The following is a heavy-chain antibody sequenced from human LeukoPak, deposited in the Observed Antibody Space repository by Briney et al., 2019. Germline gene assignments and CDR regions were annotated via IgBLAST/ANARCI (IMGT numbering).Heavy chain of an antibody. CDR1: GFTFSSYW. CDR2: IKSDGSST. V-gene: IGHV3-74*01. D-gene: IGHD4-17*01. CDR3: AKEIWPTVTTPGHTHFDY. Sequence: GGSLRLSCAASGFTFSSYWMHWVRQAPGKGLVWVSRIKSDGSSTSYADSVKGRFTISRDNAKNTLCLQMNSLRAEDTAVYYYAKEIWPTVTTPGHTHFDYWGQGTLVTVSS. J-gene: IGHJ4*02.